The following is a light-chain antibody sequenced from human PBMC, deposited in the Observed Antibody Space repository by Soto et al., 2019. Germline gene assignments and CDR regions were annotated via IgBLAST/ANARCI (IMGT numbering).Light chain of an antibody. CDR1: ETVRSN. V-gene: IGKV3-20*01. J-gene: IGKJ5*01. CDR3: QQYGSSLI. Sequence: VMTQSPDTLSVTPGERAALSCRASETVRSNLAWYQQKPGQAPRFLIYGASTRPTGIPDRFSGSGSGTDFTLTISRLEPEDFAVYYCQQYGSSLIFGQGTRLEIK. CDR2: GAS.